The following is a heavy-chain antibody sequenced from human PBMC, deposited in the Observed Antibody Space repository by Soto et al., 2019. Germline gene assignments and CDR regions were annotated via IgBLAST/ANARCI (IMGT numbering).Heavy chain of an antibody. V-gene: IGHV3-21*01. CDR1: GFTFSSYS. CDR3: ARGRYCSSTSCSSRWFDP. CDR2: ISSSSSYI. J-gene: IGHJ5*02. Sequence: AGGSLRLSCAASGFTFSSYSMNWVRQAPGKGLEWVSSISSSSSYIYYADSVKGRFTISRDNAKNSMYLQMNSLRAEDTAVYYCARGRYCSSTSCSSRWFDPWGQGTLVTVSS. D-gene: IGHD2-2*01.